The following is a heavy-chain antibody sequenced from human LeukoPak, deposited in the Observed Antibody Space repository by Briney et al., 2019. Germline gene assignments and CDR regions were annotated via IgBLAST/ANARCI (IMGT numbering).Heavy chain of an antibody. J-gene: IGHJ4*02. Sequence: GGSLRLSCAASGFTFSSYAMSWVRQAPGKGLEWVSAISGSGGSTSYADSVKGRFTISRDNSKNTLYLQMNSLRAEDTAVYYCAKDQSYWHFEYWGQGTLVTVSS. CDR2: ISGSGGST. CDR3: AKDQSYWHFEY. D-gene: IGHD2-15*01. V-gene: IGHV3-23*01. CDR1: GFTFSSYA.